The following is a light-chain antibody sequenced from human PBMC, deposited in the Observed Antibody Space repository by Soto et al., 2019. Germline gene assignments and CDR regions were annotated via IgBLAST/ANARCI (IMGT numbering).Light chain of an antibody. CDR1: SSNIGTSS. Sequence: QSVLTQPHSASGTPGQRVTISCSGSSSNIGTSSVHWFQQLPGTAPKLLISTTNQRPSGVPERFSGSKSGTSASLAIGGLQSEDEDDYYCAAWDDSLNGHVFGTGTKLTVL. CDR2: TTN. CDR3: AAWDDSLNGHV. J-gene: IGLJ1*01. V-gene: IGLV1-44*01.